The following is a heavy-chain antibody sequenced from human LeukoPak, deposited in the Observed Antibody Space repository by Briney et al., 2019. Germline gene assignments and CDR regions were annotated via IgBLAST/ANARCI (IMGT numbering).Heavy chain of an antibody. J-gene: IGHJ4*02. CDR2: ISSTSRTI. CDR3: AREAGNYAPR. V-gene: IGHV3-48*04. Sequence: GGSLRLSCAASGFTFSSYSMNWVRQAPGKGLEWISYISSTSRTIYYADSVKGRFTISRDNGKNSLYLQMNSLRAEDTAFYYCAREAGNYAPRWGQGTLVTVSS. D-gene: IGHD1-7*01. CDR1: GFTFSSYS.